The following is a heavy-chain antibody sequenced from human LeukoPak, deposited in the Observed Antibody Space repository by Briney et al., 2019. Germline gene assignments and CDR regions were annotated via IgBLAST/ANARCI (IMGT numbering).Heavy chain of an antibody. D-gene: IGHD6-13*01. V-gene: IGHV1-2*06. CDR2: INPNSGDT. CDR1: GYTFTAYY. J-gene: IGHJ4*02. Sequence: ASVKVSCTASGYTFTAYYMHWVRQAPGQGLEWMGRINPNSGDTNYAQKFQGRVTMTRDTSISTAYMEVSRLRSDDTAVYYCARDFAGAATGFDYWGQGTLVIVSS. CDR3: ARDFAGAATGFDY.